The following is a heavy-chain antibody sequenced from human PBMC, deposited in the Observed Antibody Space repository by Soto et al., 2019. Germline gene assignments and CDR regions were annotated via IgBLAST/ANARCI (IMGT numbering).Heavy chain of an antibody. CDR1: GGSISSYY. Sequence: SETLSLTCTVSGGSISSYYWSWIRQPPGKGLEWIGYIYYSGSTNYNPSLKSRVTISVDTSKNQFSLKLSSVTAADTAVYYCARGPDRRSMVRGVMWYWGQGTLVTVSS. D-gene: IGHD3-10*01. CDR2: IYYSGST. CDR3: ARGPDRRSMVRGVMWY. V-gene: IGHV4-59*12. J-gene: IGHJ4*02.